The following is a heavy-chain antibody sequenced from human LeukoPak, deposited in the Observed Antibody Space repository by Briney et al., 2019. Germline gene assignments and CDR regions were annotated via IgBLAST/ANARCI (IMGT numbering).Heavy chain of an antibody. V-gene: IGHV4-39*01. Sequence: SETLFLTCTVSGGSISSSSYYWGWIRQPPGKGLEWIGSIYYSGSTYYNPSLKSRVTISVDTSKNQFSLKLSSVTAADTAVYYCARRPGGLWFGELLSPFDYWGQGTLVTVSS. D-gene: IGHD3-10*01. CDR2: IYYSGST. CDR3: ARRPGGLWFGELLSPFDY. CDR1: GGSISSSSYY. J-gene: IGHJ4*02.